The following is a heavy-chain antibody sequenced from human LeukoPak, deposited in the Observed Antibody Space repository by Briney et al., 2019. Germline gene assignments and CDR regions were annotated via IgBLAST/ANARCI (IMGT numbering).Heavy chain of an antibody. Sequence: PGGSLRLSCAASGFTFSNYAMHWVRQAPGKGLEYVSAISNNGGSTYYANSVKGRFTISRDNSKNTLYLQMGSLRAEDMAVYYCARGGGPHSNKGAFDYWGQGTRVTVSS. CDR2: ISNNGGST. V-gene: IGHV3-64*01. CDR3: ARGGGPHSNKGAFDY. D-gene: IGHD1/OR15-1a*01. J-gene: IGHJ4*02. CDR1: GFTFSNYA.